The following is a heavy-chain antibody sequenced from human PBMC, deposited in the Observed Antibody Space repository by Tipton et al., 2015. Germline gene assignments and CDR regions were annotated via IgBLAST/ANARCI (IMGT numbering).Heavy chain of an antibody. CDR3: AKKTGNPSGGLDI. Sequence: SLRLSCTASGFDFRNYAMSWVRQTPEKGLEWVSGISGSATFAHYADSVKGRFTISRDNSRNTVYLQMNSLRVEDTAVYYCAKKTGNPSGGLDIWGQGTMVTVSS. D-gene: IGHD1-14*01. CDR2: ISGSATFA. J-gene: IGHJ3*02. CDR1: GFDFRNYA. V-gene: IGHV3-23*01.